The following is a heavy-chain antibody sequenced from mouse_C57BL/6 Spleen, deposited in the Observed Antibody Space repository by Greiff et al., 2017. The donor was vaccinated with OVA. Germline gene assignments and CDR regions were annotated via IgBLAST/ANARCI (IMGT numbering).Heavy chain of an antibody. CDR3: ARGGYYGSSYEYFDV. J-gene: IGHJ1*03. D-gene: IGHD1-1*01. V-gene: IGHV1-20*01. CDR2: INPYNGDT. CDR1: GYSFTGYF. Sequence: VQLQQSGPELVKPGDSVKISCKASGYSFTGYFMNWVMQSHGKSLEWIGRINPYNGDTFYNQKFKGKATLTVDKSSSTAHMELRSLTSEDSAVYYCARGGYYGSSYEYFDVWGTGTTVTVSS.